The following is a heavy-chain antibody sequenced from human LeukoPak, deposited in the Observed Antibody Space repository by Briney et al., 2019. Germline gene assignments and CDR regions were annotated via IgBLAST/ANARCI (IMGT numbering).Heavy chain of an antibody. CDR1: GFAFSNAL. CDR3: ASDVDGGNPFDN. V-gene: IGHV3-15*01. D-gene: IGHD4-23*01. CDR2: IKKKTDGGTT. Sequence: GGSLRLSCAASGFAFSNALMSWVRQAPGGGLEWVGRIKKKTDGGTTDYAAPLKDRFTISRDDSKNTLYLQMNSLKTEDSAFYYCASDVDGGNPFDNWGQGTLVTVSS. J-gene: IGHJ4*02.